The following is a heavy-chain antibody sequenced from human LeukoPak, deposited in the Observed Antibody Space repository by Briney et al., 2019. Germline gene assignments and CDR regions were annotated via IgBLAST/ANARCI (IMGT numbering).Heavy chain of an antibody. J-gene: IGHJ4*02. Sequence: GGSLRLSCAAAGFTFSSYWMHGGRQAPGKGLGWVSPINSDGSSTSYADSVKGRFTISRDNAKNTLYLQMNSLRAADTAVYYCARVVVYYDLLTRHLYYFDYWGQGTLVTVYS. D-gene: IGHD3-9*01. V-gene: IGHV3-74*01. CDR2: INSDGSST. CDR3: ARVVVYYDLLTRHLYYFDY. CDR1: GFTFSSYW.